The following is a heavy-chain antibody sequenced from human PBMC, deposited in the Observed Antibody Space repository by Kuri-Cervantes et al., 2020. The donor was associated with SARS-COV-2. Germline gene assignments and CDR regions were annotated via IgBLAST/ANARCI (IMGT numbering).Heavy chain of an antibody. CDR3: ARGPELGHFFDY. V-gene: IGHV4-34*01. Sequence: SETLSLTCAVYGGSFSGYYWSWIRQPPGKGLEWIGEINHSGSTNYNPSLKSRVTISVDTSKNQFSLKLSSVTAADMAVYYCARGPELGHFFDYWGQGTLVTVSS. D-gene: IGHD7-27*01. CDR1: GGSFSGYY. J-gene: IGHJ4*02. CDR2: INHSGST.